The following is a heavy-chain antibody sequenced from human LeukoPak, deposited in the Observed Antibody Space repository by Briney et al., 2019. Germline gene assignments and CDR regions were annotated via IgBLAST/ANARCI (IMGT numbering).Heavy chain of an antibody. D-gene: IGHD2-2*01. CDR1: GFTFSSYA. J-gene: IGHJ6*04. CDR2: ISYDGSNK. Sequence: GRSLRLSCAASGFTFSSYAMHWVRQAPGKGLEWVAAISYDGSNKYYADSVKGRFTISRDNSKNTLYLQMNSLRAEDTAVYYCARDRSQVPADLYYYYYGMDVWGKGTTVTVSS. CDR3: ARDRSQVPADLYYYYYGMDV. V-gene: IGHV3-30*04.